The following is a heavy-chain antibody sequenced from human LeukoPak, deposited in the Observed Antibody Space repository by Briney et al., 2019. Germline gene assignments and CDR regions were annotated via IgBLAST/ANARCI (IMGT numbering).Heavy chain of an antibody. V-gene: IGHV3-23*01. Sequence: PGGSLRLSCAASGFTFSSYAMSWVRQAPGKGLEWVSAISGSGGSTYYAGSVKGRFTISRDNSKNTLYLQMNSLRAEDTAVYYCAKEGSSGWYLWGHFDYWGQGTLVTVSS. D-gene: IGHD6-19*01. CDR2: ISGSGGST. CDR1: GFTFSSYA. CDR3: AKEGSSGWYLWGHFDY. J-gene: IGHJ4*02.